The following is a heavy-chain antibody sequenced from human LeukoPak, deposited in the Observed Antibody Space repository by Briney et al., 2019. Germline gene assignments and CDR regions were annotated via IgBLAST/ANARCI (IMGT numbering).Heavy chain of an antibody. Sequence: ASETVSFTSSVYTFSIYGISWGRQAPGQGLEWMGWISAYNGNTNYAQKLQGRVTMTTDTSTSTAYMELRSVRSDDTAVYYCARDRWLQLPFDYWGQGTLVTVSS. V-gene: IGHV1-18*01. CDR3: ARDRWLQLPFDY. D-gene: IGHD5-24*01. CDR1: VYTFSIYG. J-gene: IGHJ4*02. CDR2: ISAYNGNT.